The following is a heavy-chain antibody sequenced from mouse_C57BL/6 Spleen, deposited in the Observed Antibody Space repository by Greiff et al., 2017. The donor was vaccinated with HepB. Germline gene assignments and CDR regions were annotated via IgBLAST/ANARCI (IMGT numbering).Heavy chain of an antibody. D-gene: IGHD2-1*01. Sequence: QVQLQQPGAELVMPGASVKLSCKASGYTFTSYWMHWVKQRPGQGLEWIGEIDPSDSYTNYNQKFKGKSTLTVDKSSSTAYMQLSSLTSEDSAVYYCARCGNYGGVFDYWGQGTTLTVSS. V-gene: IGHV1-69*01. CDR3: ARCGNYGGVFDY. J-gene: IGHJ2*01. CDR2: IDPSDSYT. CDR1: GYTFTSYW.